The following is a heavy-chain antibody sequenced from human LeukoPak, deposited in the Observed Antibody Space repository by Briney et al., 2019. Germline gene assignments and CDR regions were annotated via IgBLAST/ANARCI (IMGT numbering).Heavy chain of an antibody. J-gene: IGHJ6*03. V-gene: IGHV1-2*02. D-gene: IGHD1-26*01. CDR2: INPNSGGT. Sequence: ASVKVSCKASGYTFTGYFMNWVRQAPGQGLEWMGWINPNSGGTNYAQKFQGRVTMTRDTSISSAYMELSRLRSDDTAVYYCARGGHGYYYYYMDVWGKGTTVTVSS. CDR3: ARGGHGYYYYYMDV. CDR1: GYTFTGYF.